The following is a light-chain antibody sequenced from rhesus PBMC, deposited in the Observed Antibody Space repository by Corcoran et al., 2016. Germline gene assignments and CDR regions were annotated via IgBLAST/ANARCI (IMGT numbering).Light chain of an antibody. CDR3: MRGIEFPFP. CDR2: EVS. Sequence: DIVMTQTPLSLPVTPGEPASISCRSSQSLLDSEDGNTYLDWYLQKPGQFPHLLIYEVSNRASGVPDRFSGSGSDTVFTLQISRVEAEDVGVYYCMRGIEFPFPFGPGTKLDIK. J-gene: IGKJ3*01. CDR1: QSLLDSEDGNTY. V-gene: IGKV2-104*02.